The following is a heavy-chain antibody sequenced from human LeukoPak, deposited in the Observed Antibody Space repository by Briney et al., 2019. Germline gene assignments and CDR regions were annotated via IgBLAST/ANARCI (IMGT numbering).Heavy chain of an antibody. V-gene: IGHV3-30*04. CDR2: ISYDGSNE. D-gene: IGHD3-9*01. CDR1: GFTFSSYV. CDR3: AKDLRYYFDY. Sequence: GGSLRLSCAASGFTFSSYVMHWVRQAPGKGLEWVAIISYDGSNEYYADSVKGRFTISRDNSKNTLYLQMNSLRAADTAVYYCAKDLRYYFDYWGQGTLVTVSS. J-gene: IGHJ4*02.